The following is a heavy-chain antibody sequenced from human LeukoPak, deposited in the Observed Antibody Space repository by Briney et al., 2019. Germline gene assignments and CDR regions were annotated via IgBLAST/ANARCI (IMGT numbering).Heavy chain of an antibody. D-gene: IGHD3-16*01. Sequence: GGSLRLSCAASGFTFSSYSMNWVRQAPGKGLEWVANIKQDGSEKYYVDSVKGRFTISRDNAKNSLYLQMNSLRAEDTAVYYCARTYYDYVWGSYVGDYYYYYYMDVWGKGTTVTISS. CDR2: IKQDGSEK. CDR1: GFTFSSYS. J-gene: IGHJ6*03. CDR3: ARTYYDYVWGSYVGDYYYYYYMDV. V-gene: IGHV3-7*01.